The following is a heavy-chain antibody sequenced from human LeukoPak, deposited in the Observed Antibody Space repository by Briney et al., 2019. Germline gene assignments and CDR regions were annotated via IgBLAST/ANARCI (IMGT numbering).Heavy chain of an antibody. CDR1: GYNFTNYW. CDR3: ARHADYHILTGFDY. Sequence: GASLRISCKGSGYNFTNYWNSWVRHMPGKGQERMGRNHPSNSYTNYSPPFQGHVTISADRSISTAYLQWNSLKAADTAMYYCARHADYHILTGFDYWGQGTLVTVS. V-gene: IGHV5-10-1*01. CDR2: NHPSNSYT. D-gene: IGHD3-9*01. J-gene: IGHJ4*02.